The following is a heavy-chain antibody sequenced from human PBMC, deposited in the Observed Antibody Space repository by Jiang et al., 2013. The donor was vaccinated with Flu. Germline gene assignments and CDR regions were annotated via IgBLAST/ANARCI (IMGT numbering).Heavy chain of an antibody. J-gene: IGHJ3*02. CDR1: GYSISSGYY. D-gene: IGHD3-16*01. V-gene: IGHV4-38-2*01. CDR3: ARHRGYESYEELRGFDI. Sequence: GLVKPSETLSLTCAVSGYSISSGYYWGWIRQPPGKGLEWIGSIHHSGQTYYNPSLKSRVTILVDTSENQFSLKLSSVTAADTAVYYCARHRGYESYEELRGFDIWGQGTMVTVSS. CDR2: IHHSGQT.